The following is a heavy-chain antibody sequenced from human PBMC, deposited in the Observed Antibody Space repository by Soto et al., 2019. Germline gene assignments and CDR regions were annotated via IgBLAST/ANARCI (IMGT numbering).Heavy chain of an antibody. CDR2: IYYSGST. CDR3: ARVTTVSNWFDP. V-gene: IGHV4-59*01. CDR1: GGSISSYY. J-gene: IGHJ5*02. D-gene: IGHD4-17*01. Sequence: SETLSLTCTVSGGSISSYYWSWIRQPPGKGLEWIGYIYYSGSTNYNPSLKSRVTISVDTSKNQFSLKLSSVTAADTAVYYCARVTTVSNWFDPWGLGTLVTVSS.